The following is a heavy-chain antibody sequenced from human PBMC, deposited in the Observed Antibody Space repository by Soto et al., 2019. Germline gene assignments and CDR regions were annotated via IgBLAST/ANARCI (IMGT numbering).Heavy chain of an antibody. CDR1: GYTFTSYA. Sequence: GASVKVSCKASGYTFTSYAMHWVRQAPGQRLEWMGWINAGNGNTKYSQKFQGRVTITRDTSASTAYMELSSLRSEDTAVYYCARAPLPPVMVYAILSPYYYMDVWGKGTTVTVSS. CDR3: ARAPLPPVMVYAILSPYYYMDV. J-gene: IGHJ6*03. D-gene: IGHD2-8*01. V-gene: IGHV1-3*01. CDR2: INAGNGNT.